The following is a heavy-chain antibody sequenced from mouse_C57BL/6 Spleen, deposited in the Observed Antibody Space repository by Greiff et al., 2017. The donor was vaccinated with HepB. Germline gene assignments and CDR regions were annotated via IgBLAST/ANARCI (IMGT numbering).Heavy chain of an antibody. V-gene: IGHV3-6*01. CDR2: ISYDGSN. J-gene: IGHJ2*01. D-gene: IGHD5-5*01. CDR3: ARGRKLPFDY. Sequence: EVKLVESGPGLVKPSQSLSLTCSVTGYSITSGYSWTWIRQFPGNKLEWMGYISYDGSNNYNPSLKNRISITRDTSKNQFFLKLNSVTTEDTATYYCARGRKLPFDYWGQGTTLTVSS. CDR1: GYSITSGYS.